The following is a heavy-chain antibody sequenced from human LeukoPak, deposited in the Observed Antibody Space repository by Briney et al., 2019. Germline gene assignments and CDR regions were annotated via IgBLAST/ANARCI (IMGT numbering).Heavy chain of an antibody. CDR3: AKPSSGSYNFDY. D-gene: IGHD6-19*01. CDR2: ISGSGGST. Sequence: GGSLRLSCAASGFTFSSYAMTWVRQAPGKGLEWVSTISGSGGSTYYADSVKGRFTISRDNSKNTLYLQMNGLRAEDTAVYYCAKPSSGSYNFDYWGQGTLVTVSS. J-gene: IGHJ4*02. V-gene: IGHV3-23*01. CDR1: GFTFSSYA.